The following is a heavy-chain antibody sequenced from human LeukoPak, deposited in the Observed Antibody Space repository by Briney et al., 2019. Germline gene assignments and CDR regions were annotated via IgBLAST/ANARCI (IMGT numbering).Heavy chain of an antibody. CDR1: RFTFSSYA. CDR2: ISYDGSNK. Sequence: GRSLRLSCAASRFTFSSYAMHWVRQAPGKGREWVAVISYDGSNKYYADSVKGRFTISRDNSKNTLYLQMNSLRAEDTAVYYCASLDWAKLRIKGYGMDVWGQGTTVTVSS. CDR3: ASLDWAKLRIKGYGMDV. D-gene: IGHD3-3*01. J-gene: IGHJ6*02. V-gene: IGHV3-30-3*02.